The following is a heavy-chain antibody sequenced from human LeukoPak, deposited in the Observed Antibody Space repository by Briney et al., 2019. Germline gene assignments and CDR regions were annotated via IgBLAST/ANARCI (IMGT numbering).Heavy chain of an antibody. CDR3: ARDAGVSSTSHAFDI. CDR2: IIPIFGTA. CDR1: GGTFSSYA. Sequence: SVKVSCKASGGTFSSYAISWVRQAPGQGLEWMGGIIPIFGTANYAQKFQGRVTITTDESTSTAYMGLSSLRSEDTAVYYCARDAGVSSTSHAFDIWGQGTMVTVSS. V-gene: IGHV1-69*05. D-gene: IGHD6-13*01. J-gene: IGHJ3*02.